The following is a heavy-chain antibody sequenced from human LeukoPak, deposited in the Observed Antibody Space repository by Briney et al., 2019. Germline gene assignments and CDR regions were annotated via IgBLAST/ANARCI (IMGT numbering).Heavy chain of an antibody. CDR1: GGSISSYF. CDR2: IYYSGST. V-gene: IGHV4-59*08. D-gene: IGHD3-10*01. CDR3: ARSMSKSYSYYFDY. Sequence: SETLSLTCTVSGGSISSYFWSWIRQPPGKGLEWIGYIYYSGSTNYNPSLKSRVTISVDTSKNQFSLKLSSVTAADTAVYYCARSMSKSYSYYFDYWGQGTLVTVSS. J-gene: IGHJ4*02.